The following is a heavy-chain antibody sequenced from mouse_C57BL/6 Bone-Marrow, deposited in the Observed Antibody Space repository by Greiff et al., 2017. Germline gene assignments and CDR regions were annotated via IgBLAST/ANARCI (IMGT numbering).Heavy chain of an antibody. Sequence: VQLQQPGAELVKPGASVKLSCKASGYTFTSYWMHWVKQRPGQGLEWLGMIHPNSGSTNYKEKFKSKATLTVDKSSSTAYMQLSSLTSEHSAVYSCTCPDSNFYYWGQGTTLTVSS. CDR2: IHPNSGST. V-gene: IGHV1-64*01. J-gene: IGHJ2*01. CDR1: GYTFTSYW. CDR3: TCPDSNFYY. D-gene: IGHD2-5*01.